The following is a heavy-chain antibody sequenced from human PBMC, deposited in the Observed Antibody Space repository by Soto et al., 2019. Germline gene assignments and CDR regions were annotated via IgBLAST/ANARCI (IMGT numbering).Heavy chain of an antibody. J-gene: IGHJ4*02. CDR3: AHRVRYGDQYYFDY. CDR1: GFSLSTSGVG. CDR2: LYWDDDK. Sequence: QITLKESGPTLVKPTQTLTLTCTFSGFSLSTSGVGVGWIRQPPGKALEWLALLYWDDDKRYSQSLKSRLTITKDNSKNQVVLTMTNMDPVDTATYYCAHRVRYGDQYYFDYWGQGTLVTVSS. V-gene: IGHV2-5*02. D-gene: IGHD4-17*01.